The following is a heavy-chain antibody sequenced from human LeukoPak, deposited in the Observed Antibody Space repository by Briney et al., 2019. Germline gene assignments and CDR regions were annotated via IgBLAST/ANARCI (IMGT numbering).Heavy chain of an antibody. Sequence: GGSLRLSCAASGFTFSSYAMSWVRQAPGKGLEWVAVISYDGSNKYYADSVKGRFTISRDNSKNTLDLQMNSLRAEDTAVYYCAKDGDSSGWYYFDYWGQGTLVTVSS. V-gene: IGHV3-30*18. J-gene: IGHJ4*02. CDR2: ISYDGSNK. CDR1: GFTFSSYA. CDR3: AKDGDSSGWYYFDY. D-gene: IGHD6-19*01.